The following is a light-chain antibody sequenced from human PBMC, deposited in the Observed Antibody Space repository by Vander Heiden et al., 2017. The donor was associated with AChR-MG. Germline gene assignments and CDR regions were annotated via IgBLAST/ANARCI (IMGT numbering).Light chain of an antibody. CDR3: QVWDSSSDHRV. CDR2: YDR. CDR1: NSESKS. V-gene: IGLV3-21*04. J-gene: IGLJ2*01. Sequence: SYLLTHPPSVSVASGKTARITCGGYNSESKSVDWYQQKPGQAPVRVIYYDRDRPSGIPERFSGSNSENTATLTISRVEAGDEADYYCQVWDSSSDHRVFGGGTKLTVL.